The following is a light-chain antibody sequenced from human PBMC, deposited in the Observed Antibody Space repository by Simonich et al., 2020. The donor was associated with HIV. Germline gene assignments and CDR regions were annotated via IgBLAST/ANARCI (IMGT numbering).Light chain of an antibody. Sequence: EIVMTQSPATLSVSPGERATLSCRASKSVNSNVAWYQQKPGQAPRLLIYAVSTRATDIPARFSGSGSGTEFTLTISSIQSEDFAVYYCQQYNTWFSITFGQGTRLEMK. CDR1: KSVNSN. J-gene: IGKJ5*01. CDR3: QQYNTWFSIT. V-gene: IGKV3-15*01. CDR2: AVS.